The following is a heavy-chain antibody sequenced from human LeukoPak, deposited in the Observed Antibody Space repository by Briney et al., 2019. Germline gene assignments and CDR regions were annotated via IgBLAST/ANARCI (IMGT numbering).Heavy chain of an antibody. J-gene: IGHJ4*02. Sequence: PSETLSLTCAVYGGSFSGYHWSWIRQPPGKGLEWIGEINHSGSTNYNPSLKSRVTISVDTSKNQFSLKLSSVTAADTAVYYCAGGGMITFGGVIAPFFDYWGQGTLVTVSS. D-gene: IGHD3-16*02. CDR1: GGSFSGYH. CDR3: AGGGMITFGGVIAPFFDY. CDR2: INHSGST. V-gene: IGHV4-34*01.